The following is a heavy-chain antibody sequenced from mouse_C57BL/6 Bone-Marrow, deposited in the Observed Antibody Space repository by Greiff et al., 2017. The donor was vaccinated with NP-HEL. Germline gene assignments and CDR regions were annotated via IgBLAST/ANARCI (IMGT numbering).Heavy chain of an antibody. CDR2: IDPETGGT. CDR3: TRWLLFDY. J-gene: IGHJ2*01. V-gene: IGHV1-15*01. Sequence: VKVVESGAELVRPGASVTLSCKASGYTFTDYEMHWVKQTPVHGLEWIGAIDPETGGTAYNQKFKGKAILTADKSSSTAYMELRSLTSEDSAVYYCTRWLLFDYWGQGTTLTVSS. CDR1: GYTFTDYE. D-gene: IGHD2-3*01.